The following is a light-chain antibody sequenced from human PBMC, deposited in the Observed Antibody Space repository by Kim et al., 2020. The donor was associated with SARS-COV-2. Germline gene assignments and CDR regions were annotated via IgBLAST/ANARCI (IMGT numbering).Light chain of an antibody. V-gene: IGKV3-15*01. Sequence: VSHGDRATLSCRASQYVGSSKLAWYQQKPGQVPRLLIYGASTRATGIPARFSGSGSGTEFTLTISSLQSEDFAVYYCQQYSNWRTFGQGTKVDIK. CDR3: QQYSNWRT. J-gene: IGKJ1*01. CDR2: GAS. CDR1: QYVGSSK.